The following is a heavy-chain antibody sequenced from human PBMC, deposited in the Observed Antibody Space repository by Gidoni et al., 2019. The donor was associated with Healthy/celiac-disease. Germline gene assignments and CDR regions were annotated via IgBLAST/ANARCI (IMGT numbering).Heavy chain of an antibody. CDR2: IKSKTDGGTT. D-gene: IGHD3-22*01. Sequence: EVQLVESGGGLVKPGGSLRLSCAASGFTFSNAWMSWVRPAPGKGLEWVGRIKSKTDGGTTDYAAPVKGRFTISRDDSKNTLYLQMNSLKTEDTAVYYCTTDNKYYYDSSGYYFPYYYYGMDVWGQGTTVTVSS. CDR3: TTDNKYYYDSSGYYFPYYYYGMDV. CDR1: GFTFSNAW. J-gene: IGHJ6*02. V-gene: IGHV3-15*01.